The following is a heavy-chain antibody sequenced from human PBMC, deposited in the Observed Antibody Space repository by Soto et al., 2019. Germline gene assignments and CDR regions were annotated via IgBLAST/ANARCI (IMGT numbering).Heavy chain of an antibody. CDR2: IIPIFGTA. CDR1: GGTFSSYA. CDR3: ARGRAMATIAGSFDY. D-gene: IGHD5-12*01. V-gene: IGHV1-69*13. Sequence: GASVKVSCKASGGTFSSYAISWVRQAPGQGLEWMGGIIPIFGTANYAQKFQGRVTITADESTSTAYMELSSLRSEDTAVYYCARGRAMATIAGSFDYWGQGTLVTVS. J-gene: IGHJ4*02.